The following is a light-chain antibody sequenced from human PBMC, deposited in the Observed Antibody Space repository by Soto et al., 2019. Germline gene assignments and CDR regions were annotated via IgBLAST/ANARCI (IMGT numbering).Light chain of an antibody. CDR2: GAF. Sequence: EIVLTQSPGTLSLSPVERATLSFMSSQSVSSSYLAWYQQKPGQAPRLLIYGAFNRVTGIPDRFSGSGSGTDFTLTFSRLEPEDFAVYYCQQYGDSPATFGPGTKVDIK. CDR3: QQYGDSPAT. V-gene: IGKV3-20*01. J-gene: IGKJ3*01. CDR1: QSVSSSY.